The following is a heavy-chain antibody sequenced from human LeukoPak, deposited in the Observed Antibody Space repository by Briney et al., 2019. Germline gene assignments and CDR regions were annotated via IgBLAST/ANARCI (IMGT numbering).Heavy chain of an antibody. D-gene: IGHD3-22*01. J-gene: IGHJ4*02. V-gene: IGHV1-69*04. CDR2: IIPILGIA. Sequence: GASVKVSCKASGYTFTSYGISWVRQAPGQGLEWMGRIIPILGIANYAQKFQGRVTITADESTSTAYMELSSLRSEDTAVYYCARGGSSGYYLGNFDYWGQGTLVTVSS. CDR1: GYTFTSYG. CDR3: ARGGSSGYYLGNFDY.